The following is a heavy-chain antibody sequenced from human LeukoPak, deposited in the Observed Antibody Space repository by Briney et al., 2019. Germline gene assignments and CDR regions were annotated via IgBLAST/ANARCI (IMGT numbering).Heavy chain of an antibody. J-gene: IGHJ6*02. Sequence: GGSVRLSCAASGFTVSSNDMSWVRQAPGKRLEWVSVIYSGGSTYYADSVKGRFTISRDNSKNTLYLQMNSLRAEDTAVYYCARLTGYYYYGMDVWGQGTTVTVSS. CDR1: GFTVSSND. D-gene: IGHD3-16*01. CDR2: IYSGGST. V-gene: IGHV3-66*04. CDR3: ARLTGYYYYGMDV.